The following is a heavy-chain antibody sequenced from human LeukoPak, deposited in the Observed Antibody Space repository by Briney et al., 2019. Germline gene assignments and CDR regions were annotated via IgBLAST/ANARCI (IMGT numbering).Heavy chain of an antibody. CDR3: ARGDHDAFDI. CDR1: GYSFTAHA. CDR2: INPNSGGT. D-gene: IGHD2-21*02. J-gene: IGHJ3*02. V-gene: IGHV1-2*02. Sequence: ASVKVSCKASGYSFTAHALNWVRRAPGKGFEWMGWINPNSGGTNYAQKFQGRVTMTRDTSISTAYMELSRLRSDDTAVYYCARGDHDAFDIWGQGTMVTVSS.